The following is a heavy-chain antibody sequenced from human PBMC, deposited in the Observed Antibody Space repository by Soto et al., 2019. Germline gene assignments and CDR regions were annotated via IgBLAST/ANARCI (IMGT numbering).Heavy chain of an antibody. Sequence: ASVKVSCKASGYTFSIYGVSWVRQAPGQGLEWMGWISTYNGNTNYAQKIQGRVTMTTDTSTSTAYMELRSLRSDDTAVYYCARDAGDIAATTGDYWGQGTLVTVSS. J-gene: IGHJ4*02. D-gene: IGHD5-12*01. CDR1: GYTFSIYG. CDR3: ARDAGDIAATTGDY. V-gene: IGHV1-18*04. CDR2: ISTYNGNT.